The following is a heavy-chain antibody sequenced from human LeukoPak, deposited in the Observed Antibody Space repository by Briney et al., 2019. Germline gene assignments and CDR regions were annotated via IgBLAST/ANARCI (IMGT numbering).Heavy chain of an antibody. Sequence: SETLSLTCTVSGGSISSYYWSWIRQPPGKGLEWIGYIYYSGSTNYNPSLKSRVTISVDTSKNQFSLKLSSVTAADTAVYYCARSDYYGSGSYYNLPFDYWGQGTLVTVSS. J-gene: IGHJ4*02. CDR2: IYYSGST. CDR1: GGSISSYY. CDR3: ARSDYYGSGSYYNLPFDY. V-gene: IGHV4-59*01. D-gene: IGHD3-10*01.